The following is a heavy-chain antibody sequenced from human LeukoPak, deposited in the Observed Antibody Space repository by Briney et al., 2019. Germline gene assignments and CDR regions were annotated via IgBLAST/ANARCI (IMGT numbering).Heavy chain of an antibody. CDR1: GFTFSSYE. D-gene: IGHD6-19*01. J-gene: IGHJ5*02. Sequence: GRSLRLSCAASGFTFSSYEMNWVRQAPGKGLEWVSYISSSGSTIYYADSVKGRFTISRDNAKNSLYLQMNSLRAEDTAVYYCARGSSGWYSNWFDPWGQGTLVTVSS. CDR2: ISSSGSTI. CDR3: ARGSSGWYSNWFDP. V-gene: IGHV3-48*03.